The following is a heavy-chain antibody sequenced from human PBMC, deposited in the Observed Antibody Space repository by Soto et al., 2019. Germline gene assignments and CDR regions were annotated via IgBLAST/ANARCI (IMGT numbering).Heavy chain of an antibody. CDR3: ARDSSGLHAFDI. CDR1: GYTFTRYY. J-gene: IGHJ3*02. CDR2: INPNSGGT. D-gene: IGHD3-22*01. Sequence: VPEKVSCKGSGYTFTRYYMHWVRQGAGQGLQWMGWINPNSGGTKYAQKLQGRVTMTRDTSISTAYIELSWLSSEDTAVYYCARDSSGLHAFDIWGQGTRVIVAS. V-gene: IGHV1-2*02.